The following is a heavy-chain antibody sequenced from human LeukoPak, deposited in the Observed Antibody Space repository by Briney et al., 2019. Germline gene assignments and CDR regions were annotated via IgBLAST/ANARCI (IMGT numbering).Heavy chain of an antibody. CDR1: GFIFNNYA. CDR3: AKVKIRYFDWLLIYFDY. Sequence: GGSLRLSCTTSGFIFNNYAMTWVRQVPGKGLEWVASISGRGTTKYYGDSVKGRFTISRDNVTKTMFLQMNSLRAEDTAVYYCAKVKIRYFDWLLIYFDYWGQGTLVTVSS. D-gene: IGHD3-9*01. V-gene: IGHV3-23*01. CDR2: ISGRGTTK. J-gene: IGHJ4*02.